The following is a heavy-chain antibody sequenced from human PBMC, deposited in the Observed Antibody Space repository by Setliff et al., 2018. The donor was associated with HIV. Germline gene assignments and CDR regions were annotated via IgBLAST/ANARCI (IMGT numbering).Heavy chain of an antibody. CDR1: GASITRGTHY. CDR3: ARDQGYSTSFAFDV. V-gene: IGHV4-61*02. Sequence: PSETLSLTCTVSGASITRGTHYCNWIRQPAGKGLQWIGRIYTSGRGSDTYNPSLKSRATISVDTSKNQSSLKLNSVTAADTAVYYCARDQGYSTSFAFDVWGPGTMVTVSS. D-gene: IGHD6-13*01. J-gene: IGHJ3*01. CDR2: IYTSGRGSD.